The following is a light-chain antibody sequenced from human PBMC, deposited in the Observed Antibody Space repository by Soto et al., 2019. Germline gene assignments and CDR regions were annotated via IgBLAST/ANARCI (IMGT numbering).Light chain of an antibody. CDR2: DVS. Sequence: QSALTQPRSVSGSPGQSVTISCTGTSSDVGAYNYVSWYQQLPGKAPRVMIYDVSKRPSGVPDRFSGSKSGTTASLTISGLQADDEADYYCCSYAGSCNYVFGSGTKVTVL. J-gene: IGLJ1*01. V-gene: IGLV2-11*01. CDR3: CSYAGSCNYV. CDR1: SSDVGAYNY.